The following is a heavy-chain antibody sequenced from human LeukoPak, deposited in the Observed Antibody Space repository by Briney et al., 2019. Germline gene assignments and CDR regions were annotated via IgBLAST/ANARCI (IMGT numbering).Heavy chain of an antibody. CDR3: ARDRFKSWKQLWATLDY. V-gene: IGHV3-7*01. CDR1: GFNFSNYW. D-gene: IGHD5-18*01. J-gene: IGHJ4*02. CDR2: IKKDGSEK. Sequence: PGGSLRLSCAASGFNFSNYWMNWVRQAPGKGLEGVANIKKDGSEKYYVDSVKGRFTISRDNVKNSLYLQINSLRAEDTAVYYCARDRFKSWKQLWATLDYWGQGTLVTVSS.